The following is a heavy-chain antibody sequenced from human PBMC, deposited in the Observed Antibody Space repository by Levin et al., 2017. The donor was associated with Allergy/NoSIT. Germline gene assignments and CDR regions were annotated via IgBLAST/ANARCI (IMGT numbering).Heavy chain of an antibody. J-gene: IGHJ4*02. D-gene: IGHD6-6*01. CDR3: AISSSAAYFDY. Sequence: GGSLRLSCAASGFTFSSYSMNWVRQAPGKGLEWVSYISSSSSTIYYADSVKGRFTISRDNAKNSLYLQMNSLRAEDTAVYYCAISSSAAYFDYWGQGTLVTVSS. CDR2: ISSSSSTI. CDR1: GFTFSSYS. V-gene: IGHV3-48*01.